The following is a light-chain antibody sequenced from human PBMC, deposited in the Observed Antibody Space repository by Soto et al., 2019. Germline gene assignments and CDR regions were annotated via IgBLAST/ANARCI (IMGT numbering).Light chain of an antibody. CDR1: QGISSY. Sequence: DIQLTQSPSFLSASVGDRVTITCRASQGISSYLAWYQQEPGKAPKLLIYVASTLQSGVPSRFSGSGSGTEFTLTIISLQPEDFATYYCQQLNSYPYTFGQGTKLEIK. CDR3: QQLNSYPYT. J-gene: IGKJ2*01. V-gene: IGKV1-9*01. CDR2: VAS.